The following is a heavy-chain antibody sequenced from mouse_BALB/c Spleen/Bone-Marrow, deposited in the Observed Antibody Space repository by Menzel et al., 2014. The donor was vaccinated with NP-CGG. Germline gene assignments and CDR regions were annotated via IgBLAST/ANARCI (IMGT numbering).Heavy chain of an antibody. V-gene: IGHV4-1*02. Sequence: EVQLVESGGGLVQPGGSLKLSCAASGFDFXRYWMTWVRQAPGKGLEWIGEINPDSSTINYTPSLKDKFIISRDNAKNTLYLQMNKVRSEDTALYYCAKNYYYGYVAYWGQGTLVTVSA. CDR3: AKNYYYGYVAY. CDR1: GFDFXRYW. CDR2: INPDSSTI. D-gene: IGHD1-2*01. J-gene: IGHJ3*01.